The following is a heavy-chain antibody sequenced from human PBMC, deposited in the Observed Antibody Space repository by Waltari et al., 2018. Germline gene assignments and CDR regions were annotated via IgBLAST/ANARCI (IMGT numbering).Heavy chain of an antibody. CDR2: INCNNGEA. CDR3: ATEGKPNYEFWSGQT. D-gene: IGHD3-3*01. Sequence: QVQLVQSGAEVKRPGASVRVSCKASGYRFIAYYIHWVRQAPGQGLEWVGRINCNNGEARYVQKFQGRVTMTTDTSLTTAYLDLSGLRSDDTAIYYCATEGKPNYEFWSGQTWGQGTLVAVSS. CDR1: GYRFIAYY. J-gene: IGHJ5*02. V-gene: IGHV1-2*06.